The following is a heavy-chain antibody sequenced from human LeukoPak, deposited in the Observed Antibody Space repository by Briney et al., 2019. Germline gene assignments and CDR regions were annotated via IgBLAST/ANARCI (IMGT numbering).Heavy chain of an antibody. D-gene: IGHD6-13*01. J-gene: IGHJ6*03. CDR2: IIPIFGTA. CDR3: ARGASSWSHYYYYMDV. Sequence: GASVKVSCKGSGGTFSSYAISWVRQAPGQGLEWMGRIIPIFGTANYAQKFQGRVTITTDESTSTAYMELSSLRSEDTAVYYCARGASSWSHYYYYMDVWGKGTTVTVSS. CDR1: GGTFSSYA. V-gene: IGHV1-69*05.